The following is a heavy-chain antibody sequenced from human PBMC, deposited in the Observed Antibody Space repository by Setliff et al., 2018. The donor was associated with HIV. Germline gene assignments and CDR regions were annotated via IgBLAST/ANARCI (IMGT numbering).Heavy chain of an antibody. V-gene: IGHV4-39*01. Sequence: SETLSLTCTVSGGSISSGDYYWSWIRQPPGKGLEWIGEINHRGSTNYNPSLKSRVTISVDTSKNQFSLKLSSVTAADTAVYYCARHGIAVAGPYPFDYWGQGTLVTVSS. CDR1: GGSISSGDYY. J-gene: IGHJ4*02. D-gene: IGHD6-19*01. CDR2: INHRGST. CDR3: ARHGIAVAGPYPFDY.